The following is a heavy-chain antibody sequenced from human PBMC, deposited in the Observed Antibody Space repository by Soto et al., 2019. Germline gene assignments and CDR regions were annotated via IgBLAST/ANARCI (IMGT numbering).Heavy chain of an antibody. CDR1: GGTFSSYA. CDR3: ARSQGGSSSLDIYYYYYYGMDV. CDR2: IIPIFGTA. J-gene: IGHJ6*02. D-gene: IGHD2-15*01. Sequence: QVQLVQSGAEVKKPGSSVKVSCKAPGGTFSSYAISWVRQAPGQGLEWMGGIIPIFGTAKYAQKFQGRVTLTADESTSTGYMELSSLRFEDTAVYYCARSQGGSSSLDIYYYYYYGMDVWGQGTTVTVSS. V-gene: IGHV1-69*01.